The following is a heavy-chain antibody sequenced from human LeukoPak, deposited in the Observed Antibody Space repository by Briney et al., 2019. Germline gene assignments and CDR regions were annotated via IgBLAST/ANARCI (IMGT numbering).Heavy chain of an antibody. CDR1: GVTFSRDW. CDR3: ERYYGA. D-gene: IGHD2-21*01. Sequence: GGSLRLSCAASGVTFSRDWMQWVRQAPGKGLVWVSRINSDGSATTYADFVKGRFTISRDNAKKTLYMQMNRLRVDDTAMYYCERYYGAWGQGTLVTVSS. CDR2: INSDGSAT. V-gene: IGHV3-74*03. J-gene: IGHJ5*02.